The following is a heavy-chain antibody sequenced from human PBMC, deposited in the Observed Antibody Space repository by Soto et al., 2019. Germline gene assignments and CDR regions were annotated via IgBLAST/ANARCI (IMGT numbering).Heavy chain of an antibody. V-gene: IGHV4-59*01. CDR1: GGSISSYY. CDR2: IYYSGST. D-gene: IGHD1-26*01. J-gene: IGHJ6*02. Sequence: SETLSLTCTVSGGSISSYYWSWIRQPPGKGLEWIGYIYYSGSTNYNPSLKSRVTISVDTSKNQFSLKLSSVTAADTAVYYCARAGLRSGSYHYYYGMDVCGQGTTVTVSS. CDR3: ARAGLRSGSYHYYYGMDV.